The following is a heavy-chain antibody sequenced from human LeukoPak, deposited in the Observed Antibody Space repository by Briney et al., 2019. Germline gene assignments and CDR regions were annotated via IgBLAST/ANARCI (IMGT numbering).Heavy chain of an antibody. CDR1: GFTFSSYS. Sequence: GGSLRLSCAASGFTFSSYSMNWVRQAPGKGLEWVSSISSSSSYIYYADSVKGRFTLSRDNAKNSLYLQMNSLRAEDTAVYYCASFYDFWSGYLDYWAREPWSPSPQ. D-gene: IGHD3-3*01. CDR3: ASFYDFWSGYLDY. J-gene: IGHJ4*02. V-gene: IGHV3-21*01. CDR2: ISSSSSYI.